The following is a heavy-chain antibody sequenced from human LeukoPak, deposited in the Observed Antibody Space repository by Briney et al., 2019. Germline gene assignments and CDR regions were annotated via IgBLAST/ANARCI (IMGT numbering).Heavy chain of an antibody. Sequence: SETLSLTCTVSGGSISSYYWSWIRQPAGKGLEWIGRIHTSGSTKYNPSLKSRVTMSVDTSKNQFSLRLTSVTAADTAVYYCVDGSSGFHSWGQGALVPVSS. CDR2: IHTSGST. CDR1: GGSISSYY. CDR3: VDGSSGFHS. V-gene: IGHV4-4*07. D-gene: IGHD6-25*01. J-gene: IGHJ5*02.